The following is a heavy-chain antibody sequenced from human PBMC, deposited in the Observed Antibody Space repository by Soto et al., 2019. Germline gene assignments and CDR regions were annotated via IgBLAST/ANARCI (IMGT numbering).Heavy chain of an antibody. CDR3: AREKNYDSSGYYRRVFDY. Sequence: QVQLQESGPGLVKPSQTLSLTCTVSGGSISSGGYYWSWIRQHPGKGLEWIGYIYYSGSTYYNPSLKSRVTIAVDTSKNQFSLKLSSVTAADTAVYYCAREKNYDSSGYYRRVFDYWGQGTLVTVSS. D-gene: IGHD3-22*01. V-gene: IGHV4-31*03. CDR2: IYYSGST. CDR1: GGSISSGGYY. J-gene: IGHJ4*02.